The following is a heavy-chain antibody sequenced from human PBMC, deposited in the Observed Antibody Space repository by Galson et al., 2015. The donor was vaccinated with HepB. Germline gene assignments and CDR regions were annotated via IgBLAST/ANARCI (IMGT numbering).Heavy chain of an antibody. V-gene: IGHV3-48*01. CDR1: GFTFSSYS. CDR2: ISSSSSTI. Sequence: SLRLSCAASGFTFSSYSMNWVRQAPGKGLEWVSYISSSSSTIYYADSVKGRFTISRDNAKNSLYLQMNSLRAEDTAVYYCARSLLSAQEYYYYYYMDVWGKGTTVTVSS. D-gene: IGHD2-2*01. CDR3: ARSLLSAQEYYYYYYMDV. J-gene: IGHJ6*03.